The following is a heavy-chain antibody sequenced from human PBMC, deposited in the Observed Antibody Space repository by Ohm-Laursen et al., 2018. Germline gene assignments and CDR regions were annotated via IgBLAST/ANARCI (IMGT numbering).Heavy chain of an antibody. CDR2: DSGSGDST. CDR1: GFTFSSYG. J-gene: IGHJ4*02. Sequence: SLRLSCASSGFTFSSYGMSWVRQAPGKGLEWVSADSGSGDSTQHADSVKGRFTISRDNSKNTLYRQMNSLRAEDTAVYYCARRVAYDRGEFDYWGLGTLVTVSS. D-gene: IGHD5-12*01. CDR3: ARRVAYDRGEFDY. V-gene: IGHV3-23*01.